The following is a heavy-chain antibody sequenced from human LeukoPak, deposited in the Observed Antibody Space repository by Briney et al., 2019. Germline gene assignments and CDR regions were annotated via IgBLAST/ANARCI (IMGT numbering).Heavy chain of an antibody. D-gene: IGHD4-17*01. CDR2: INPNSGGT. J-gene: IGHJ4*02. V-gene: IGHV1-2*06. CDR1: GYTFTGYY. CDR3: ARDNYGDPRDY. Sequence: ASVKVSCKASGYTFTGYYMHWVRQAPGQGLEWMGRINPNSGGTNYAQKFQGRVTMTTDTSTSTAYMELRSLRSDDTAVYYCARDNYGDPRDYWGQGTLVTVSS.